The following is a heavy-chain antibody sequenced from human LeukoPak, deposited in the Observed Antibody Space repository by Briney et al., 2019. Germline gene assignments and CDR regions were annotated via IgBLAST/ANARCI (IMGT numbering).Heavy chain of an antibody. CDR2: IYTNGDT. V-gene: IGHV4-61*02. J-gene: IGHJ4*02. CDR1: GGSFSRVGYF. CDR3: ARERRDDYVSFEY. D-gene: IGHD4-17*01. Sequence: PSETLSLTCTVSGGSFSRVGYFWSWIRQPAGKGLEWIGRIYTNGDTNYNPSLKTRFPMSVDTSTNQFSLKMSSVTAADTAVYYCARERRDDYVSFEYWGQGTLVSVSS.